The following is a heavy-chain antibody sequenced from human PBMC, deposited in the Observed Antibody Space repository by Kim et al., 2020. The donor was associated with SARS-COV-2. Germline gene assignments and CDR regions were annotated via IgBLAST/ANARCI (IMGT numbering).Heavy chain of an antibody. J-gene: IGHJ4*02. D-gene: IGHD3-9*01. CDR3: ARGTRSWLAEGFDWLLYDY. CDR2: IIPIFGTA. V-gene: IGHV1-69*13. Sequence: SVKVSCKASGGTFSSYAISWVRQAPGQGLEWMGGIIPIFGTANYAQKFQGRVTITADESTSTAYMELSSLRSEDTAVYYCARGTRSWLAEGFDWLLYDYWGQGTLVTVSS. CDR1: GGTFSSYA.